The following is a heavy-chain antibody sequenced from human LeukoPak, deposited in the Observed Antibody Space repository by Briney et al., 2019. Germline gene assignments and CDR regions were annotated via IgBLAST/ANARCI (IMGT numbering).Heavy chain of an antibody. CDR2: ISSSGSTI. CDR3: ASYGFYYYYMDV. Sequence: GGSLRLSCAASGFTFSDYYMSWIRQAPGKGLEWVSYISSSGSTIYYADSVKGRFTISRDNAKNTLYLQMNSLRAEDTAVYYCASYGFYYYYMDVWGKGTTVTISS. V-gene: IGHV3-11*04. J-gene: IGHJ6*03. D-gene: IGHD3-16*02. CDR1: GFTFSDYY.